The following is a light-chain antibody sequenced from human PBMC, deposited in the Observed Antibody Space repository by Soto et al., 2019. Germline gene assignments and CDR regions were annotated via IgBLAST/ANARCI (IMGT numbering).Light chain of an antibody. V-gene: IGKV1-39*01. CDR1: QSISSY. Sequence: DIQMTPSPSSLSASVGDRVTITCRASQSISSYLNWYQQKPGKAPKLLIYAASTLQSGVPSRFSGSGSGTDFTLTISCLQSEDFATYYCQQYYSYPPTFGQGTKVDIK. J-gene: IGKJ1*01. CDR3: QQYYSYPPT. CDR2: AAS.